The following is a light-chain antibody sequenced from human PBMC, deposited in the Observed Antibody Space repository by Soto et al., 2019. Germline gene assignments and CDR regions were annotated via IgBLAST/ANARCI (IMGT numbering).Light chain of an antibody. CDR3: QYDFT. J-gene: IGKJ3*01. V-gene: IGKV4-1*01. CDR2: WAS. CDR1: QSVLYSSNNKNY. Sequence: DIVMTQSPDSLAVSLGERATINCKSSQSVLYSSNNKNYLAWYQQKPGQPPKLLIYWASTRESGVPDRFSGSGSGTDFTLTISSLQAEDLAVYYCQYDFTFGPGTKVDIK.